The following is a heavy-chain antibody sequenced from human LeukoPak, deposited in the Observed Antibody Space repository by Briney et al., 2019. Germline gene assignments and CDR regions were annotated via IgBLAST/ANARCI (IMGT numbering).Heavy chain of an antibody. CDR1: GFPVNKYE. J-gene: IGHJ4*02. V-gene: IGHV3-48*03. Sequence: GSLRLSFAASGFPVNKYEMHWVRQAPGKGLEWVSYIDAGATSTNYADSVWGRFTLSRDNAQNSVHLQMNSLRDEDTAVYYCVRGRLLRSTKYFDYWGQGALVTVSS. CDR2: IDAGATST. D-gene: IGHD2-21*02. CDR3: VRGRLLRSTKYFDY.